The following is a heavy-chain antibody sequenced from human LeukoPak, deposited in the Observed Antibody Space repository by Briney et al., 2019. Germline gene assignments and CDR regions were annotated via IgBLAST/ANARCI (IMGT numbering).Heavy chain of an antibody. Sequence: GGSLRLSCAASGFSFISYWMSWVRQAPGKGREWVANIKQDGSAKNNVDSVQGRFTISRDNAKNSLYLQLNSLRAEDTAVYYCAGCAGNSCYFDYWGQGTLVIVSS. CDR1: GFSFISYW. CDR3: AGCAGNSCYFDY. CDR2: IKQDGSAK. J-gene: IGHJ4*02. D-gene: IGHD1-1*01. V-gene: IGHV3-7*01.